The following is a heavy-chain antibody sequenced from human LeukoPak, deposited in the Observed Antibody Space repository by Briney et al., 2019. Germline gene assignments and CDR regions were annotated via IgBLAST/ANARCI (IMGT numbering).Heavy chain of an antibody. J-gene: IGHJ4*02. CDR2: IYYSGST. CDR3: ASAQDGYNFDY. V-gene: IGHV4-39*01. CDR1: GGSISSSSYY. D-gene: IGHD5-24*01. Sequence: SETLSLTCTVSGGSISSSSYYWGWIRQPPGKGLEWIGSIYYSGSTYYNPSLKSRVTISVDTSKNQFSLKLSSVTAADTAVYYCASAQDGYNFDYWGQGTLVTVSS.